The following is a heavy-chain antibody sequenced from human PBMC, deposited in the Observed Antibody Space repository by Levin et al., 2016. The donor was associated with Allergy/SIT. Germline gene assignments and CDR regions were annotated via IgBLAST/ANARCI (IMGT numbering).Heavy chain of an antibody. J-gene: IGHJ6*02. CDR2: ISSSGGGT. CDR3: ARYYSYAMDV. CDR1: GFTFRSYA. Sequence: GGSLRLSCTASGFTFRSYAMIWVRQVPGKGLEWVAEISSSGGGTHYADSVKGRFTVSRDNSKNTLHVQMNSLRAEDTAVYFCARYYSYAMDVWGQGIMVTVSS. D-gene: IGHD2-15*01. V-gene: IGHV3-23*01.